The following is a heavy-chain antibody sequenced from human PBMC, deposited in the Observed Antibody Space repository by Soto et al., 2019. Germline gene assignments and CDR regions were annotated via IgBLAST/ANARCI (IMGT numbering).Heavy chain of an antibody. J-gene: IGHJ4*02. D-gene: IGHD3-10*01. Sequence: ASVKVCCKASGNTFASHGFSWVRQAPGQGLEWMGWISGFNGQTNYALKFQGRVTLTTDASTSTAYMELRSLRSDDTAVYFCARVDPRGVAVVRDYWDQGTLVTVSS. CDR3: ARVDPRGVAVVRDY. CDR2: ISGFNGQT. CDR1: GNTFASHG. V-gene: IGHV1-18*01.